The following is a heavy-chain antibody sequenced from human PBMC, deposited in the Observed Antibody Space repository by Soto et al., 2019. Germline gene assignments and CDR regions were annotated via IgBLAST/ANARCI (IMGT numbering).Heavy chain of an antibody. J-gene: IGHJ4*02. Sequence: SVKVSCKASGGTFSSYAISWVRQAPGQGLEWMGGIIPIFGTANYVQKFQGRVTITADESTSTAYMELSSLRSEDTAVYYCASGGRYCSGGSCYPLLDYWGQGTLVTVSS. D-gene: IGHD2-15*01. CDR3: ASGGRYCSGGSCYPLLDY. V-gene: IGHV1-69*13. CDR1: GGTFSSYA. CDR2: IIPIFGTA.